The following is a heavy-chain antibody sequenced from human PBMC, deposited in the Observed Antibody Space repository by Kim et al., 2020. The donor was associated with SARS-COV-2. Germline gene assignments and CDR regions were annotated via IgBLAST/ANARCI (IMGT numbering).Heavy chain of an antibody. CDR1: GFTFSSYG. Sequence: GGSLRLSCAASGFTFSSYGMHWVRQAPGKGLEWVAVIWYDGSNKYYADSVKGRFTISRDNSKNTLYLQMNSLRAEDTAVYYCAREPRGAGFGELFSDYWGQGTLVTVSS. CDR3: AREPRGAGFGELFSDY. CDR2: IWYDGSNK. V-gene: IGHV3-33*01. D-gene: IGHD3-10*01. J-gene: IGHJ4*02.